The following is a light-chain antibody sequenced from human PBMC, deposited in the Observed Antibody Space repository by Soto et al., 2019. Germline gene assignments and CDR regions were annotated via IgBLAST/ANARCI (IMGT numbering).Light chain of an antibody. CDR2: DVG. CDR1: SSDVGGYNY. CDR3: CSYAGIYTFV. V-gene: IGLV2-11*01. Sequence: QSALTQPRSVSGSPGQSVAISCTGTSSDVGGYNYVSWYQHHPGKVPRLMVFDVGQRPSGVPDRFSGSKSGNTASLTISGLQAEDEADYYCCSYAGIYTFVFGTGTKLTVL. J-gene: IGLJ1*01.